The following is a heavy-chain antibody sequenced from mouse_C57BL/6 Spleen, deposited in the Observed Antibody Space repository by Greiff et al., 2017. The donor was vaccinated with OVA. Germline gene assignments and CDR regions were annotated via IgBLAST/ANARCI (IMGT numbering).Heavy chain of an antibody. D-gene: IGHD1-1*01. CDR1: GFTFSDYY. J-gene: IGHJ2*01. Sequence: EVQRVESEGGLVQPGSSMKLSCTASGFTFSDYYMAWVRQVPEKGLEWVANINYDGSSTYYLDSLKSRFIISRDNAKNLLYLQMSSLKSEDTATYYCARDGYYYGSQGYFDYWGQGTTLTVSS. V-gene: IGHV5-16*01. CDR3: ARDGYYYGSQGYFDY. CDR2: INYDGSST.